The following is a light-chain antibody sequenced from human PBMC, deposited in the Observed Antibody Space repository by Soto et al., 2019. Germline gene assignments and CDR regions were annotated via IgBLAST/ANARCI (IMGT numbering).Light chain of an antibody. CDR3: QQYTAWPLT. V-gene: IGKV3-15*01. CDR2: AGS. Sequence: EIVMTHSPATLSVSPLERATLSCRASQSLYNNLAWYQQKPRQYPRLLIYAGSTRATGFPARFSGSGFGTEFTLTISSLQSEDFAVYYCQQYTAWPLTFGGGTKVDIK. CDR1: QSLYNN. J-gene: IGKJ4*01.